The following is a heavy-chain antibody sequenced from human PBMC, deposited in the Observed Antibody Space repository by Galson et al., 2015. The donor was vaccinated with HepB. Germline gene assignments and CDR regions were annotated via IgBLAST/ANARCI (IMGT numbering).Heavy chain of an antibody. V-gene: IGHV3-33*08. CDR3: ARDWVLEYAFDI. Sequence: SLRLSCAASGFTFSSYGMHWVRQAPGKGLEWVAVIWYDGSNKYYADSVKGRFTISRDNSKNTLYLQMNSLRAEDTAVYYCARDWVLEYAFDIWGQGTMVTVSS. CDR1: GFTFSSYG. J-gene: IGHJ3*02. D-gene: IGHD1-1*01. CDR2: IWYDGSNK.